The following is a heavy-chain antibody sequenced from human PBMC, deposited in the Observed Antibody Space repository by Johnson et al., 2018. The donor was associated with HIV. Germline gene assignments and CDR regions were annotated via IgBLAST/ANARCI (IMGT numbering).Heavy chain of an antibody. CDR1: GFTFSSYG. D-gene: IGHD2-2*01. Sequence: QVQLVESGGGVVQPGGSLRLSCAASGFTFSSYGMHWVRQAPGKGLEWVAVISYDGSNKYYADSVKGRFTISRDNSKNTLYLQMNSLRNEDTAVYSCAKAVVPSDDAFDIWGQGTMVTVSS. CDR3: AKAVVPSDDAFDI. CDR2: ISYDGSNK. J-gene: IGHJ3*02. V-gene: IGHV3-30*18.